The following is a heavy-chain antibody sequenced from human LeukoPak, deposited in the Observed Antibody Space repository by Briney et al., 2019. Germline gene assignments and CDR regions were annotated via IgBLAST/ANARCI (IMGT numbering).Heavy chain of an antibody. CDR3: AKATLWFGELLNFDY. D-gene: IGHD3-10*01. Sequence: PGGSLRLSCAASGFTFSSYAMSWVRQAPGKGLEWVSAISGSGGSTYYADSVKGRFTISRDNSKNTLYLQMNSLRAEDMAVYYCAKATLWFGELLNFDYWGQGTLVTVSS. J-gene: IGHJ4*02. CDR2: ISGSGGST. CDR1: GFTFSSYA. V-gene: IGHV3-23*01.